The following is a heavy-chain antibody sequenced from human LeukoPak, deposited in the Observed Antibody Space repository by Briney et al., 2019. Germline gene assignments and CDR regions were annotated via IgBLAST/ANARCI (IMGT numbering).Heavy chain of an antibody. Sequence: ASVKVSCKASGYTFTGYYMHWVRQAPGQGLEWMGRINPNSGGTNYAQKFQGRVTMTRDTSISTAYMELSRLRSDDTAVYYCARGTIRGVGVTATFDYWGQGTLVTVSS. CDR1: GYTFTGYY. D-gene: IGHD2-21*02. J-gene: IGHJ4*02. CDR3: ARGTIRGVGVTATFDY. CDR2: INPNSGGT. V-gene: IGHV1-2*06.